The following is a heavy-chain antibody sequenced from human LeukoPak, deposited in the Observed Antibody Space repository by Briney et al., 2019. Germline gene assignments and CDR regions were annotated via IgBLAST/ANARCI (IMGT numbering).Heavy chain of an antibody. CDR2: IRSKAYGGTT. V-gene: IGHV3-49*04. Sequence: GGSLRLSCTASGFTFGGYAMSWVRQAPGKGLEWVGFIRSKAYGGTTEYAVSVKGRFTVSRDDSKNIANLQMNNLQTEDTDVYYCTRVSLVVASVFFDYWGQGTPVTVFS. CDR3: TRVSLVVASVFFDY. J-gene: IGHJ4*02. D-gene: IGHD2-15*01. CDR1: GFTFGGYA.